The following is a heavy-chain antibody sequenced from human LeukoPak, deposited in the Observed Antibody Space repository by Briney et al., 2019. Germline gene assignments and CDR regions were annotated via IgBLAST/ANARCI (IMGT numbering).Heavy chain of an antibody. CDR2: INPNSGGT. CDR1: GYTFTGYY. CDR3: ARASHSSGWYGAFDI. D-gene: IGHD6-19*01. Sequence: GASVKVSCKASGYTFTGYYLHWVRQAPGQGLEWMGRINPNSGGTNYAQKFQGRVTVTRDTSISTAYMELSRLRSDDTAVYYCARASHSSGWYGAFDIWGQGTMVTVSS. J-gene: IGHJ3*02. V-gene: IGHV1-2*06.